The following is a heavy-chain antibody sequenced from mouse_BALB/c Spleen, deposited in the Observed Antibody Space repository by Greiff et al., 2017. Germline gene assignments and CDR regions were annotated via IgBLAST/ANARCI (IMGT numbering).Heavy chain of an antibody. V-gene: IGHV5-17*02. J-gene: IGHJ2*01. CDR3: ARGGTGTGWCAY. CDR2: ISSGSSTI. D-gene: IGHD4-1*01. Sequence: EVKLMESGGGLVQPGGSRKLSCAASGFTFSSFGMHWVRQAPEKGLEWVAYISSGSSTIYYADTVKGRFTISRDNPKNTLFLQMTSLRSEDTAMYYCARGGTGTGWCAYWGQGTTLTVSS. CDR1: GFTFSSFG.